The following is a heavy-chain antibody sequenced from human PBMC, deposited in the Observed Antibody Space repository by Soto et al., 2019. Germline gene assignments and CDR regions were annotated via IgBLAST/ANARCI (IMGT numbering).Heavy chain of an antibody. V-gene: IGHV4-39*01. Sequence: PSETLSLTCTVSGGSISSSSYYWGWIRQPPGKGLEWIGSIYYSGSTYYNPSLKSRVTISVDTSKNQFSLKLSSVTAADTAVYYCARVFGDPGYYYYYMDVWGKGTTVTVSS. CDR2: IYYSGST. CDR3: ARVFGDPGYYYYYMDV. D-gene: IGHD3-10*01. CDR1: GGSISSSSYY. J-gene: IGHJ6*03.